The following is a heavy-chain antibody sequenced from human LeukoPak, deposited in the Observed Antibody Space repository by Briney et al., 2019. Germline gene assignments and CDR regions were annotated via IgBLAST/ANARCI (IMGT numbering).Heavy chain of an antibody. J-gene: IGHJ3*02. CDR2: IGIPGDT. CDR1: GFTFSGYD. V-gene: IGHV3-13*01. CDR3: VRAHVAAGLAFDI. D-gene: IGHD6-25*01. Sequence: GGSLRLSCAGSGFTFSGYDMHWVRQATGKSLEWVSGIGIPGDTYYPGSVKGRFTISRENAKNSFYLQMNSLRVEDTAVYYCVRAHVAAGLAFDIWGQGTMVTVSS.